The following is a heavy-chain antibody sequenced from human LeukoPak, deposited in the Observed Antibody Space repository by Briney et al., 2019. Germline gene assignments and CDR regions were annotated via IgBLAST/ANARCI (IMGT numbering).Heavy chain of an antibody. J-gene: IGHJ5*02. CDR1: GHSVSGTRYC. D-gene: IGHD4-17*01. Sequence: SETLSLTYTAAGHSVSGTRYCSAWIRQPPGKGLEYIGSIFYTGGTYYNPSLKSRVTLTVDTSKNEFSLRITSMTAADTFVYCCARHEYYGDYVGWFDPWGQGTLVTVSS. V-gene: IGHV4-39*01. CDR2: IFYTGGT. CDR3: ARHEYYGDYVGWFDP.